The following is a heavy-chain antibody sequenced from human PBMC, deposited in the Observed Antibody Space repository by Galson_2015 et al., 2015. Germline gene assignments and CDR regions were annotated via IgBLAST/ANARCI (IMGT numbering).Heavy chain of an antibody. D-gene: IGHD3-22*01. V-gene: IGHV5-51*01. CDR3: ARPQRITMIDDAFDI. J-gene: IGHJ3*02. CDR2: IYPGDSDT. Sequence: GIIYPGDSDTRYSPSFQGQVTISADKSISTAYLQWSSLKASDTAMYYCARPQRITMIDDAFDIWGQGTMVTVSS.